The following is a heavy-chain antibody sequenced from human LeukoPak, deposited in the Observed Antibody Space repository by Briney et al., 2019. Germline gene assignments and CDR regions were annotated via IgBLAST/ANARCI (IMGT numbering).Heavy chain of an antibody. D-gene: IGHD3-16*01. CDR2: IYYSGST. CDR3: ATRMGGYDYSPYYFDY. J-gene: IGHJ4*02. CDR1: GGSISSGDYS. Sequence: SETLSLTCTVSGGSISSGDYSWGWIRQPPGKGLEWIGYIYYSGSTYYNPSLKSRVTISVDTSKNQFSLKLSSVTAADTAVYYCATRMGGYDYSPYYFDYWGQGTLVTVSS. V-gene: IGHV4-30-4*08.